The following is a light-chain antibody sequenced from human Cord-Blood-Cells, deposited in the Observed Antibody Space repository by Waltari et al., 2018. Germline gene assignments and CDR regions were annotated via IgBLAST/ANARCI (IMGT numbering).Light chain of an antibody. CDR3: QQYYSTPYS. V-gene: IGKV4-1*01. CDR1: QSVLYYSNNKNY. Sequence: DIVMTQSPDSLAVSLGARATINCKSSQSVLYYSNNKNYLAWYQQKPGQPPKLLIYWASTRESGVPDRFSGSGSGTDFTLTISSLQAEDVAVYYCQQYYSTPYSFGQGTKLEIK. J-gene: IGKJ2*03. CDR2: WAS.